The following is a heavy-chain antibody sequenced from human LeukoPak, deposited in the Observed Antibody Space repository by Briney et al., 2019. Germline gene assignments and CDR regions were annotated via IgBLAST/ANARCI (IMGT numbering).Heavy chain of an antibody. CDR1: GYTFTSYA. D-gene: IGHD5-12*01. CDR3: ARDPIVATWGSTYYYYYYYMDV. CDR2: ISAYNGNT. J-gene: IGHJ6*03. Sequence: ASVKVSCKASGYTFTSYAMNWVRQAPGQGLEWMGWISAYNGNTNYAQKLQGRVTMTTDTSTSTAYMELRSLRSDDTAVYYCARDPIVATWGSTYYYYYYYMDVWGKGTTVTVSS. V-gene: IGHV1-18*01.